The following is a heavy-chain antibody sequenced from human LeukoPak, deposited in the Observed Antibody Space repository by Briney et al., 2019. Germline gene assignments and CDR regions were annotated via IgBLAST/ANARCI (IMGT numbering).Heavy chain of an antibody. V-gene: IGHV1-24*01. CDR2: FDPEDGET. Sequence: ASVKVSCKVSGYTLTELSMHRVRQAPGKGLEWMEGFDPEDGETIYAQKFQGRVTMTEDTSTDTAYMELSSLRSEDTAVYYCATGRYYDYVDDAFDIWGQGTMVTVSS. J-gene: IGHJ3*02. CDR3: ATGRYYDYVDDAFDI. CDR1: GYTLTELS. D-gene: IGHD3-16*01.